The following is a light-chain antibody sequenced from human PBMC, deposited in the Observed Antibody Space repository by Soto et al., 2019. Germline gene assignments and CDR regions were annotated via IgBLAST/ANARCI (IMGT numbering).Light chain of an antibody. J-gene: IGLJ2*01. CDR2: SNN. V-gene: IGLV1-44*01. CDR3: AAWDDSLNGPV. Sequence: QSVLTQPPSASGTPGQRGTISCSGTRSNIASNSVNWYQQLPGTAPKLLIYSNNQRPSGVPDRFSGSKSGTSASLAISGLQSEDEADYYCAAWDDSLNGPVFGGGTKGTVL. CDR1: RSNIASNS.